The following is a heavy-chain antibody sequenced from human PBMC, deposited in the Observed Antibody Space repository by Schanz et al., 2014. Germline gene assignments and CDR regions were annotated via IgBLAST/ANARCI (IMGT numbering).Heavy chain of an antibody. D-gene: IGHD3-22*01. CDR1: GLTFSDHY. J-gene: IGHJ4*02. CDR2: ISGSGGST. CDR3: AKDPSHGDYDYYFDY. V-gene: IGHV3-23*04. Sequence: EVQLVESGGGLVQPGGSLRLSCAASGLTFSDHYMDWVRQAPGKGLEWVSAISGSGGSTYYADSVKGRFTISRDNSKNTLYLQMNSLRAEDTAVYYCAKDPSHGDYDYYFDYWGQGTLVTVSS.